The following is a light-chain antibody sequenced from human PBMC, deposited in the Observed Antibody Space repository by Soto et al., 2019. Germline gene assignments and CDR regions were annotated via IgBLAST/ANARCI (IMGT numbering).Light chain of an antibody. CDR3: QQYGSSWT. Sequence: EIVLTQSPGTLSLSPGERATLSCRASQRVSSSYLAWYQQKPGQAPRLLLYGASSRATGIPDRFSGSGSGTDFTLTISRLEPEDFAVYYCQQYGSSWTFGQGTKVEIK. CDR2: GAS. V-gene: IGKV3-20*01. J-gene: IGKJ1*01. CDR1: QRVSSSY.